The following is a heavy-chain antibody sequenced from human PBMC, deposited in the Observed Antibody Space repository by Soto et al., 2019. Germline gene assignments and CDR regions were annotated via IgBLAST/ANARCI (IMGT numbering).Heavy chain of an antibody. CDR3: ARDKITGLFDY. Sequence: QVQLQQWGAGLLKPSETLSLTCAVYGGSFSGYSWTWIRQPPGTGLEWIGDINHSGSTNYNPSLKRRVTISVDTSKNHFSLTLTSVTAADTAVYYCARDKITGLFDYWGKGTLVTVSS. CDR1: GGSFSGYS. J-gene: IGHJ4*02. V-gene: IGHV4-34*01. CDR2: INHSGST. D-gene: IGHD2-8*02.